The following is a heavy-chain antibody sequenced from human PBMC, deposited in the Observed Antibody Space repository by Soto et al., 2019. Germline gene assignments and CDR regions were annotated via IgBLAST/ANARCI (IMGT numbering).Heavy chain of an antibody. J-gene: IGHJ4*02. CDR3: AALDTAMVKTAGY. D-gene: IGHD5-18*01. Sequence: EVQLVESGGGLAQPGGSLRLSCAASGYSISTYWMSWVRQAPGKGLEWVANVKQDGSEEYYVDSVKGRFTISRDNAKTSLYLQMNSLRAEDTAVYYCAALDTAMVKTAGYWGQGTLVTVSS. CDR2: VKQDGSEE. CDR1: GYSISTYW. V-gene: IGHV3-7*01.